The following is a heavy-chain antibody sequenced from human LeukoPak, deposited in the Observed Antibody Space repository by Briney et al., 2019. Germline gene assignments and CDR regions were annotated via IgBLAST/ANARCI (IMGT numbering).Heavy chain of an antibody. V-gene: IGHV3-30-3*01. D-gene: IGHD1-14*01. J-gene: IGHJ4*02. CDR1: GFIFSRYA. CDR2: ISNDGNLK. Sequence: PGTSLRLSCAASGFIFSRYAMHWVRQAPGKGLEWMTVISNDGNLKFYADSLKGRITISRDNSKNTLSLQMSSLRAEDTAVYYCARDEPEQQLDYWGQGTLVTVSS. CDR3: ARDEPEQQLDY.